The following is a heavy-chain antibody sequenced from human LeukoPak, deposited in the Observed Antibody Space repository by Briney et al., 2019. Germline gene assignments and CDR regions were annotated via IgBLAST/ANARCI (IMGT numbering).Heavy chain of an antibody. D-gene: IGHD3-3*01. CDR2: MNPNSGNT. V-gene: IGHV1-8*03. Sequence: ASVKVPCKASGYTFTSYDINWVRQATGQGLEWMGWMNPNSGNTGYAQKFQGRVTITRNTSISTAYMELSSLRSEDTAVYYCARGQIGYDFWSGYYNVNWFDPWGQGTLVTVSS. CDR3: ARGQIGYDFWSGYYNVNWFDP. CDR1: GYTFTSYD. J-gene: IGHJ5*02.